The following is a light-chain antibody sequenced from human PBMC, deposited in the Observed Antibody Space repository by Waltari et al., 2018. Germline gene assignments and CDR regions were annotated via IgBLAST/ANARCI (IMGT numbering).Light chain of an antibody. CDR2: EVT. J-gene: IGLJ2*01. CDR3: AAYASANTLL. V-gene: IGLV2-14*01. CDR1: SDDIGNYRY. Sequence: QSALTQPASVSGSPGQSITISCTETSDDIGNYRYVSWYQQHSGRAPKLILYEVTNRPSGVSDRFSGSKSGNTASLTISGLQTEDEADYYCAAYASANTLLFGGGTQLTVL.